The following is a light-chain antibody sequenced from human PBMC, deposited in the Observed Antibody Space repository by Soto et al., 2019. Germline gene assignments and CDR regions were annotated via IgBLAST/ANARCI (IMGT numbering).Light chain of an antibody. CDR2: RVS. J-gene: IGKJ1*01. CDR1: QSINNYF. CDR3: QPYTNSPRT. V-gene: IGKV3-20*01. Sequence: EIVLTQSPSTLSLSPGETATLSCRACQSINNYFLAWHQPRPGQAPRLLIFRVSQKASVIPDRFRGSGSGTDFTLTITSLEPDDFAVYYCQPYTNSPRTFGQGTKVQIK.